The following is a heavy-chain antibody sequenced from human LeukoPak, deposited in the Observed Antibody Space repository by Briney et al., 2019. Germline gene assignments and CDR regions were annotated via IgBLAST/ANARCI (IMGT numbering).Heavy chain of an antibody. CDR1: GASISNYY. D-gene: IGHD1-1*01. J-gene: IGHJ6*03. CDR3: ARTFTGSQYYYIDV. CDR2: VYPSGST. Sequence: SSDTLSLTCTVSGASISNYYWSWIPQPAGKGLKDIRFVYPSGSTNYNPSLKSRVTISVDTSRNQFSLELSSVTAADAAVYYCARTFTGSQYYYIDVWGKGTTVTVSS. V-gene: IGHV4-4*09.